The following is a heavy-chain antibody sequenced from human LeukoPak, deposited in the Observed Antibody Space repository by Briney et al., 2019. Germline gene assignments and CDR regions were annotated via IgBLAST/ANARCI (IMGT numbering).Heavy chain of an antibody. CDR3: ARGLEWLTRRHTWFDP. D-gene: IGHD3-3*01. J-gene: IGHJ5*02. Sequence: ASVKVSCKASGYTFTNYAISWVRQAPGQGLEWMGWISGYNGNTNYAQKLQGRVTMTTDTSTRTAYMELRSLRSDDTAVSYCARGLEWLTRRHTWFDPWGQGTLVTVPS. CDR2: ISGYNGNT. CDR1: GYTFTNYA. V-gene: IGHV1-18*01.